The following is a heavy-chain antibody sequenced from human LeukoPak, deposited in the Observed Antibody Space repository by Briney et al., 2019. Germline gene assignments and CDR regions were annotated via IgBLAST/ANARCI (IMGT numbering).Heavy chain of an antibody. V-gene: IGHV3-30*02. CDR1: GFTFSSYG. Sequence: GGSLRLSCAASGFTFSSYGMHWVRQAPGKGLEWVAFIRYDGSNKYYADSVKGRFTISRDNSKNTLYLQMNSLRAEDTAVYYCAKGSGQWLVLSYFDYWGQGTLVTVSS. D-gene: IGHD6-19*01. CDR2: IRYDGSNK. J-gene: IGHJ4*02. CDR3: AKGSGQWLVLSYFDY.